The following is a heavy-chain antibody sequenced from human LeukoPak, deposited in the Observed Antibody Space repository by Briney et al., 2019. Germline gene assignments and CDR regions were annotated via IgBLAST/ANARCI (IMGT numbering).Heavy chain of an antibody. V-gene: IGHV4-61*01. Sequence: SETLSLTCTVSGGSIRSSYYYWGWIRQPPGKGLEWIGYIYYSGSTNYNPSLKSRVTISVDTSKNQFSLKLSSVTAADTAVYYCARDCLYYYDSSGTNWFDPWGQGTLVTVSS. J-gene: IGHJ5*02. CDR1: GGSIRSSYYY. D-gene: IGHD3-22*01. CDR2: IYYSGST. CDR3: ARDCLYYYDSSGTNWFDP.